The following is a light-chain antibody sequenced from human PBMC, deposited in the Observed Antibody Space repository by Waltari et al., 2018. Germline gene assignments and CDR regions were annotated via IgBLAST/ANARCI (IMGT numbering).Light chain of an antibody. J-gene: IGLJ3*02. CDR3: ETGGHGTWV. CDR2: VNSDGSH. Sequence: QLVVTQSPSASAPLGASVKLTCTLSSGHSSNVIAWLQQRPEKGPRYLMKVNSDGSHGKGAGIPYRLSASSSVAERYLTISGLQSDDEADYYCETGGHGTWVFGGGTKLTVL. V-gene: IGLV4-69*01. CDR1: SGHSSNV.